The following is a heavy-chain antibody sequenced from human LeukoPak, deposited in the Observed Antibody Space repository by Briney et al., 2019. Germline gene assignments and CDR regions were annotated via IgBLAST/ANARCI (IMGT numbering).Heavy chain of an antibody. CDR2: IYYSGST. D-gene: IGHD6-13*01. CDR1: GGSISSYY. V-gene: IGHV4-59*08. J-gene: IGHJ5*02. Sequence: KPSETLSLTCTVSGGSISSYYWSWIRQPPGKGLEWIGYIYYSGSTNYNPSLKSRVTISVDTSKNQFSLKLSSVTAADTAVYYCARTYSSSWYGGQDWFDPWGQGTLVTVSS. CDR3: ARTYSSSWYGGQDWFDP.